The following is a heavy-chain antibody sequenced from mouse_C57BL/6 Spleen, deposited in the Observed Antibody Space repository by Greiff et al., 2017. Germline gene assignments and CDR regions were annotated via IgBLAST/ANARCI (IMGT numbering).Heavy chain of an antibody. CDR3: ASYSNSFDD. J-gene: IGHJ2*01. CDR1: GYSFTGYY. CDR2: INPSTGGT. V-gene: IGHV1-42*01. D-gene: IGHD2-5*01. Sequence: VQLQQSGPELVKPGASVKISCKASGYSFTGYYMNWVKQSPEKSLEWIGEINPSTGGTTYNQKFKAKATLTVDKSSSTAYMQLKSLTSEDSAVYYCASYSNSFDDWGQGTTLTVAS.